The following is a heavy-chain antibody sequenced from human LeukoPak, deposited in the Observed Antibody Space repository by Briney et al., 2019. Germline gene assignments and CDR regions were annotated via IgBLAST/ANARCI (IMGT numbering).Heavy chain of an antibody. V-gene: IGHV1-8*01. J-gene: IGHJ4*02. CDR3: ARARGYSYGYSDC. CDR2: MNPNSGNT. Sequence: ASVKVSCKASGYIFTNYDINWVRQATGQGLEWMGWMNPNSGNTGFAQKFQGRVTMTRNTSKSTAYMELSSLTSEDWAVYYCARARGYSYGYSDCWGQGTLVTVSS. D-gene: IGHD5-18*01. CDR1: GYIFTNYD.